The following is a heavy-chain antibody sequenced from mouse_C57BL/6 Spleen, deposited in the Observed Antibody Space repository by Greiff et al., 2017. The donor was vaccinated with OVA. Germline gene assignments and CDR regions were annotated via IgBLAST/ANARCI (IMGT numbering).Heavy chain of an antibody. D-gene: IGHD2-4*01. Sequence: EVKLMESGGDLVKPGGSLKLSCAASGFTFSSYGMSWVRQTPDKRLEWVATISSGGSYTYYPDSVKGRFTISRDNAKNTLYLQMSSLKSEDTAMYYCARQMILDYWGQGTSVTVSS. CDR3: ARQMILDY. CDR2: ISSGGSYT. CDR1: GFTFSSYG. J-gene: IGHJ4*01. V-gene: IGHV5-6*01.